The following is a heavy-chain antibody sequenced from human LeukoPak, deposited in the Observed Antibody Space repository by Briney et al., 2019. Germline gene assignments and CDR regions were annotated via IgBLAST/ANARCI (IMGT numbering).Heavy chain of an antibody. CDR1: GYTFTSYY. J-gene: IGHJ4*02. V-gene: IGHV1-46*01. Sequence: ASVKVSCKASGYTFTSYYMHWVRQAPGQGLEWMGIINPSGGSTSYAQKFQGRVTMTRDTSTSTVYMELSSLRSEDTAVYYCASPRPSNYDFWSGPLDYWGQGTLVTVSS. CDR3: ASPRPSNYDFWSGPLDY. D-gene: IGHD3-3*01. CDR2: INPSGGST.